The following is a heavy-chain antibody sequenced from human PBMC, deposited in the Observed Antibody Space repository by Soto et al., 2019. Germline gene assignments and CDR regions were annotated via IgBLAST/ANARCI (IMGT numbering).Heavy chain of an antibody. Sequence: EILSLTCSVSGDCMRSYYWTWIRQPPGKGLQWIGYVFHTGNTNYNPSLKSRVTISEDASKKQVSLRLTSVTAADKAVYFCAREQYNWKIWGQGTLVTVSS. CDR2: VFHTGNT. D-gene: IGHD1-20*01. CDR3: AREQYNWKI. CDR1: GDCMRSYY. V-gene: IGHV4-59*01. J-gene: IGHJ4*02.